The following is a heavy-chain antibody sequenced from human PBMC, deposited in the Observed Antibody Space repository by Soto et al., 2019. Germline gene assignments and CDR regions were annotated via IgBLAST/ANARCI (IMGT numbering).Heavy chain of an antibody. CDR3: AGEGYDFWSGYWPNYYYGMDV. D-gene: IGHD3-3*01. J-gene: IGHJ6*02. Sequence: SQTLSLTCAISGDSVSSNSAAWNWIRQSPSRGLEWLGRTYYRSKWYNDYAVSVKSRITINPDTSKNQSSLQLNSVTPEDTAVYYCAGEGYDFWSGYWPNYYYGMDVWGQGTTVTVS. V-gene: IGHV6-1*01. CDR2: TYYRSKWYN. CDR1: GDSVSSNSAA.